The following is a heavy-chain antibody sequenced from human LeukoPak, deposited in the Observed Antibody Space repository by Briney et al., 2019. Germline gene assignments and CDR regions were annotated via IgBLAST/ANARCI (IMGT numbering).Heavy chain of an antibody. Sequence: PGGSLRLFCAASGFTFSSYSMKWVRQAPGKGLEWVSYISSSSSTIYYADSVKGRFTISRDNAKNSLYLQMNSLRAEDTAVYYCAIGSSWSYFDYWGQGTLVTVSS. V-gene: IGHV3-48*01. CDR3: AIGSSWSYFDY. CDR2: ISSSSSTI. D-gene: IGHD6-13*01. J-gene: IGHJ4*02. CDR1: GFTFSSYS.